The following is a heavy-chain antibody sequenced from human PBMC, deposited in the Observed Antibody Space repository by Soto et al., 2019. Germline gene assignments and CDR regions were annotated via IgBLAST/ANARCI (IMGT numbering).Heavy chain of an antibody. D-gene: IGHD3-3*01. CDR3: ARIRITIFGVVHLDV. CDR1: GFTFSSYS. CDR2: ISSSSSYI. Sequence: GGSLRLSCAASGFTFSSYSMNWVRQAPGKGLEWVSSISSSSSYIYYADSVKGRFTISRDNAKNSLYLQMNSLRAGDTAVYYWARIRITIFGVVHLDVWGQGTTVSVSS. V-gene: IGHV3-21*01. J-gene: IGHJ6*02.